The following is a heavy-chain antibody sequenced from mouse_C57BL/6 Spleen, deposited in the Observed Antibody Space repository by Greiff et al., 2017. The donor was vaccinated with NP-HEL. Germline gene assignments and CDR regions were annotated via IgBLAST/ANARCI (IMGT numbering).Heavy chain of an antibody. CDR3: ESLILLRSYGYFDV. V-gene: IGHV7-3*01. J-gene: IGHJ1*03. D-gene: IGHD1-1*01. CDR1: GFTFTDYY. Sequence: EVKLVESGGGLVQPGGSLSLSCAASGFTFTDYYMSWVRQPPGKALEWLGFIRHEANGYTTEYSASVKGRFTNSRDNSQSILYLQMNALGAEDSTTSYCESLILLRSYGYFDVWGTGTTVTVSS. CDR2: IRHEANGYTT.